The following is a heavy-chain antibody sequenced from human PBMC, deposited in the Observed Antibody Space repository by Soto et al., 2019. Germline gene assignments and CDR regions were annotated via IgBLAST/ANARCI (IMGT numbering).Heavy chain of an antibody. D-gene: IGHD3-3*01. Sequence: PGGSLRLSCAASGFTFSSDWMRWVRQARGKGLVWVSRINSDGSSTSYADSVKGRFTISRDNAKNTLYLQMNSLRAEDTAVYYCAGLLRCLEWFLPDDYYGSDVWGQGNTVTVSS. V-gene: IGHV3-74*01. CDR3: AGLLRCLEWFLPDDYYGSDV. CDR2: INSDGSST. CDR1: GFTFSSDW. J-gene: IGHJ6*02.